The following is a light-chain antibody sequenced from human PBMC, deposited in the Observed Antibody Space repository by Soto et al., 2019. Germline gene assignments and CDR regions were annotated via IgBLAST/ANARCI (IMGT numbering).Light chain of an antibody. CDR2: GAS. J-gene: IGKJ1*01. Sequence: EIGVTQSPGTLSLSPGERATLSCRASQSVSSSYLAWYQQKPGQAPRLLIYGASSRATGIPDRFSGSGSGTDFTLTISRLEPEDFAVYYCQQYGSSPPTFGQGTKVDIK. CDR1: QSVSSSY. V-gene: IGKV3-20*01. CDR3: QQYGSSPPT.